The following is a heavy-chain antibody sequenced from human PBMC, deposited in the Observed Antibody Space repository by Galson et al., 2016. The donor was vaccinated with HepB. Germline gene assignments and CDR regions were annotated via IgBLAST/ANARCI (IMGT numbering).Heavy chain of an antibody. CDR2: ITTTGADT. J-gene: IGHJ6*02. Sequence: SLRLSCAASGFSFSSYPMHWVRQAPGKGLEYVSGITTTGADTKYADSVQGRFTIFRDNSTNTLYLQMRSLRAEDTAVYYCVKSNLAAPGGFYGMDVWGQGTTVTVPS. V-gene: IGHV3-64D*06. CDR1: GFSFSSYP. D-gene: IGHD6-13*01. CDR3: VKSNLAAPGGFYGMDV.